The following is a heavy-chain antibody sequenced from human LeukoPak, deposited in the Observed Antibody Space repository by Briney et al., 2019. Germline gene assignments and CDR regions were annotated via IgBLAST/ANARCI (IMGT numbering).Heavy chain of an antibody. Sequence: GGSLRLSCAASGFTFSGSAMHWVRQASGKGLEWVGRIRSKANSYATAYAASVKGRFTISRDDSKNTAYLQMDSLKTEDTAVYYCTRSDDSAFIGEYFQHWGQGTLVTVSS. J-gene: IGHJ1*01. CDR2: IRSKANSYAT. CDR3: TRSDDSAFIGEYFQH. D-gene: IGHD3-22*01. V-gene: IGHV3-73*01. CDR1: GFTFSGSA.